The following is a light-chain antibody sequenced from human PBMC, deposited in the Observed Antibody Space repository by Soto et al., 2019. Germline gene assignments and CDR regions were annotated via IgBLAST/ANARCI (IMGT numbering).Light chain of an antibody. V-gene: IGKV3-15*01. CDR1: ESLSSN. CDR2: GAS. Sequence: EVVMTQPPATLSVSPGGRATLSCRASESLSSNLAWYQQKPGQAPRLLLYGASTRGTGIPARFSGSGCGTEFTLTISSLQSEDLGVYYWEQYRDLPPTVGRGTQGDIK. CDR3: EQYRDLPPT. J-gene: IGKJ1*01.